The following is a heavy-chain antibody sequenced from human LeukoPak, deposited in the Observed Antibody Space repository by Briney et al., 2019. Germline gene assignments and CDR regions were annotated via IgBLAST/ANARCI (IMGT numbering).Heavy chain of an antibody. CDR3: ARDRSSGYYFDY. V-gene: IGHV3-20*04. CDR1: GFTFSSYW. CDR2: INWNGGST. Sequence: GGSLRLSCAASGFTFSSYWMSWVRQAPGKGLEWVSGINWNGGSTGYADSVKGRFTISRDNAKNSLYLQMNSLRAEDTALYYCARDRSSGYYFDYWGQGTLVTVSS. J-gene: IGHJ4*02. D-gene: IGHD3-22*01.